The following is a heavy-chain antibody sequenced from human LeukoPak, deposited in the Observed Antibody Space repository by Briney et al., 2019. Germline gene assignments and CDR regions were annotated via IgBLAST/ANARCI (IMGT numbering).Heavy chain of an antibody. D-gene: IGHD5-12*01. J-gene: IGHJ4*02. V-gene: IGHV3-48*02. Sequence: GGSLRLSCAASGFTFSNYGMNWVRQAPGKRLEWVSYISSRSDSIYYADSVKGRFTISRDNARNSLYLQMNSLRDEDTAVYYCARAMRSGYDYWGQGTLVTVSS. CDR3: ARAMRSGYDY. CDR1: GFTFSNYG. CDR2: ISSRSDSI.